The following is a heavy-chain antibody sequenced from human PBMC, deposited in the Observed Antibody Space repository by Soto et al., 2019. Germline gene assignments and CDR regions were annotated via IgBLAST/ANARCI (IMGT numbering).Heavy chain of an antibody. CDR2: ISSDGSNT. Sequence: PVGFRRLSCGASGITLSNYGMHWVRQAPGKGVEWLAVISSDGSNTFYADSVKGRLTISRDNSKSTLYLQMDSLRTEDTAVYFCAAPGRGYNSGAHHACYGMDIWGQGTTVT. CDR3: AAPGRGYNSGAHHACYGMDI. J-gene: IGHJ6*02. D-gene: IGHD5-12*01. CDR1: GITLSNYG. V-gene: IGHV3-30*03.